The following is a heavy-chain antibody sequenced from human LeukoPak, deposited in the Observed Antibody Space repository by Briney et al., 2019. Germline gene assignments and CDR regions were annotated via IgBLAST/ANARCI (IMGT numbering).Heavy chain of an antibody. CDR3: ARQRGDILTGYYIPRGFDY. J-gene: IGHJ4*02. V-gene: IGHV3-48*03. Sequence: GGSLRLSCAASGFTFSSYEMNWVRQAPGKGLEWVSSIRTSGSTIYYADSVKGRFTISRDNAKNSLYLQMNSLRAEDTAVYYCARQRGDILTGYYIPRGFDYWGQGTLVTVSS. D-gene: IGHD3-9*01. CDR1: GFTFSSYE. CDR2: IRTSGSTI.